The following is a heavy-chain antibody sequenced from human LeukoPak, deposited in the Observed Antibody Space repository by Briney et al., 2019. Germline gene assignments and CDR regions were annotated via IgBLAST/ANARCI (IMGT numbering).Heavy chain of an antibody. J-gene: IGHJ4*02. CDR3: AKDNRDYFDY. Sequence: GGPLKLSCAASGFTFSSYALSWVRQAPVKELEWVSAISGGGSSIYYADSVKGRFTVSRDNSKNTLFLQMSSLRAEDTAVYYCAKDNRDYFDYWGQGTLVTVSS. D-gene: IGHD3-16*02. V-gene: IGHV3-23*01. CDR2: ISGGGSSI. CDR1: GFTFSSYA.